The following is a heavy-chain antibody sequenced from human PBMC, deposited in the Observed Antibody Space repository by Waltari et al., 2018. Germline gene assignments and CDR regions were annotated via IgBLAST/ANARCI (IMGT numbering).Heavy chain of an antibody. CDR1: GGSISSYY. J-gene: IGHJ4*02. D-gene: IGHD2-2*03. Sequence: QVQLQESGPGLVKPSETLSLTCTVSGGSISSYYWSWIRQPAGKGLAWIGRIYTSGSTNYNPSLKSRVTMSVDTSKNQFSLKLSSVTAADTAVYYCARGLGYCSSTSCYGYSSSWPYFDYWGQGTLVTVSS. V-gene: IGHV4-4*07. CDR2: IYTSGST. CDR3: ARGLGYCSSTSCYGYSSSWPYFDY.